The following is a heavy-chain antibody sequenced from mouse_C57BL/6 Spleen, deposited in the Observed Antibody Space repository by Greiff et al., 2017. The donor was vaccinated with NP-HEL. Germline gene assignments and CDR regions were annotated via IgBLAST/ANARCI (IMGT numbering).Heavy chain of an antibody. D-gene: IGHD2-1*01. CDR2: ISYDGSN. CDR1: GYSITSGYY. J-gene: IGHJ1*03. CDR3: AREGNYVGNWYFDV. V-gene: IGHV3-6*01. Sequence: EVQLQESGPGLVKPSQSLSLTCSVTGYSITSGYYWNWIRQFPGNKLEWMGYISYDGSNNYNPSLKNRISITRDTSKNQFFLKLNSVTTEDTATYYCAREGNYVGNWYFDVWGTGTTVTVSS.